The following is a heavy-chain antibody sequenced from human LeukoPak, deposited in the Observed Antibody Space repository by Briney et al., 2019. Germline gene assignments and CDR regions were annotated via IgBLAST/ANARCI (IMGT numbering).Heavy chain of an antibody. CDR1: GGSISSGGYY. V-gene: IGHV4-30-2*01. CDR3: ARASGVVPAAITSDY. J-gene: IGHJ4*02. Sequence: KTSETLSLTCTVSGGSISSGGYYWSWIRQPPGKGLEWIGYIYHSGSTYYNPSLKSRVTISVDRSKNQFSLKLSSVTAADTAVYYCARASGVVPAAITSDYWGQGTLVTVSS. CDR2: IYHSGST. D-gene: IGHD2-2*01.